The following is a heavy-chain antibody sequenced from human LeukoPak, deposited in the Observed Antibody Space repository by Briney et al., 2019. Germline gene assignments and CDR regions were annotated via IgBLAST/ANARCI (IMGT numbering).Heavy chain of an antibody. V-gene: IGHV3-7*01. Sequence: PGGSLRLSCAASGFTFSSYAMSWVRQAPGKGLEWVANIKQDGSEKYYVDSVKGRFTISRDNAKNSLYLQMNSLRAEDTAVYYCARDFGGFPLDYWGQGTLVTVSS. CDR2: IKQDGSEK. D-gene: IGHD4-23*01. J-gene: IGHJ4*02. CDR3: ARDFGGFPLDY. CDR1: GFTFSSYA.